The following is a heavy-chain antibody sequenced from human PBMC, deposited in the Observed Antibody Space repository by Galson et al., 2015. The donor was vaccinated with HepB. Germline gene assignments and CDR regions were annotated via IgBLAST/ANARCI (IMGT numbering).Heavy chain of an antibody. CDR1: GFTFSLYS. CDR3: ARFMSGYSSSWLDY. J-gene: IGHJ4*02. Sequence: SLRLSCAASGFTFSLYSMNWVRQAPGKGLGWVSYISTSSGYIYYADAVKGRFTISRDNAKNSLYLQMNSLTAEDTAVYFCARFMSGYSSSWLDYWGQGTLVTVSS. V-gene: IGHV3-21*01. CDR2: ISTSSGYI. D-gene: IGHD6-13*01.